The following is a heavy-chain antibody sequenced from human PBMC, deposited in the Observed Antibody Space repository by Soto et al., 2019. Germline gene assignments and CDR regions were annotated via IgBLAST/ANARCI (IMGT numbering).Heavy chain of an antibody. D-gene: IGHD5-12*01. CDR2: ISYDGSNK. V-gene: IGHV3-30-3*01. J-gene: IGHJ4*02. CDR1: GFTFSSYA. Sequence: GGSLRLSCAASGFTFSSYAMHWVRQAPGKGLEWVAVISYDGSNKYYADSVKGRFTISRDNSKNTLYLQMNSLRAEDTAVYYCASPDEGQFIVATYYFDYWGQGTLVTVSS. CDR3: ASPDEGQFIVATYYFDY.